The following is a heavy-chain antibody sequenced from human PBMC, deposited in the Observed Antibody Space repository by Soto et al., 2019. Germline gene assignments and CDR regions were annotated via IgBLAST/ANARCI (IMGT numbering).Heavy chain of an antibody. CDR2: IIPIFGTA. CDR1: GGTFSSYA. V-gene: IGHV1-69*13. D-gene: IGHD3-22*01. Sequence: SVKVSCKASGGTFSSYAISWVRQAPGQGLEWMGGIIPIFGTANYAQKFQGRVTITADESTSTAYMELSSLRSEDTAVYYCARDNPPYYYDSSGPLDYWGQGPLVTVSS. CDR3: ARDNPPYYYDSSGPLDY. J-gene: IGHJ4*02.